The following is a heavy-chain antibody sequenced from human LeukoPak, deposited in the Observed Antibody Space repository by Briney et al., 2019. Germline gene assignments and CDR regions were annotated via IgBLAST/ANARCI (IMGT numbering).Heavy chain of an antibody. V-gene: IGHV4-4*07. CDR3: ATGLAGNYDFNCFDP. CDR2: VSASGNT. J-gene: IGHJ5*02. D-gene: IGHD1-7*01. Sequence: PSETLSLTCTVSGGSISTNYWTWIGQPAGRGLEWIGRVSASGNTRYNPSLESRVTMSVDTSKNQFSLSLTSVTAADTGVYFCATGLAGNYDFNCFDPWGQGTLVTVSS. CDR1: GGSISTNY.